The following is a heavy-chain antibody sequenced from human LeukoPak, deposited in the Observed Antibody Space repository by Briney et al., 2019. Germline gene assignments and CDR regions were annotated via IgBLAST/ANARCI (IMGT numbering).Heavy chain of an antibody. CDR3: ASRTAYYDSSGYSLWD. CDR1: GGSISSGDYY. V-gene: IGHV4-61*08. D-gene: IGHD3-22*01. J-gene: IGHJ4*02. Sequence: SETLSLTCTVSGGSISSGDYYWSWIRQPPGKGLEWIGYIYYSGSTNYNPSLKSRVTISVDTSKNQFSLKLSSVTAADTAVYYCASRTAYYDSSGYSLWDWGQGTLVTVSS. CDR2: IYYSGST.